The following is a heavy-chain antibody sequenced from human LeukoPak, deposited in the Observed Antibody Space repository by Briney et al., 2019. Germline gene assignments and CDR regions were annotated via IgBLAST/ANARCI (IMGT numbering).Heavy chain of an antibody. V-gene: IGHV3-23*01. CDR2: ISGSGDST. CDR1: GFTFSSYA. J-gene: IGHJ4*02. Sequence: GGSLRLSCAASGFTFSSYAVSWVRQAPGKGLEWVSAISGSGDSTYYADSVKGRFTISRDNSENTLYLQINSLRADDTAVYYCAKDTYSSGWYEFDYWGQGTLVTVSS. CDR3: AKDTYSSGWYEFDY. D-gene: IGHD6-19*01.